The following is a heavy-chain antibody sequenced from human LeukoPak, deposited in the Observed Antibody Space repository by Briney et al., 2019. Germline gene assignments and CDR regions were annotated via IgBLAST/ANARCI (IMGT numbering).Heavy chain of an antibody. CDR3: ARGHTLAVDRREGDPFDI. J-gene: IGHJ3*02. Sequence: SETLSLTCAVSGDSITSDYYWVWIRQPPGKGLEWIGHVYRSGTTYYNPSLKSRVTMSVDTATDQFSLKLISVTAADTAVYYCARGHTLAVDRREGDPFDIWGQGTMVIVS. D-gene: IGHD4-23*01. CDR1: GDSITSDYY. CDR2: VYRSGTT. V-gene: IGHV4-38-2*01.